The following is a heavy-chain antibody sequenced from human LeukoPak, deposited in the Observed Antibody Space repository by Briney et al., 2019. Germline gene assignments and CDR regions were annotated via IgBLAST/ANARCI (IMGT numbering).Heavy chain of an antibody. J-gene: IGHJ3*02. CDR1: GFTFSSSS. Sequence: GGPLRLSCAASGFTFSSSSMNWVRQAPGKGLEWVSSISSSSSYISYADSVKGRFTISRDNAKNSLYLQLNSLRAEDTAVYYCARGYCGGDCYPDAFDIWGQGTMVTVSS. CDR3: ARGYCGGDCYPDAFDI. D-gene: IGHD2-21*02. CDR2: ISSSSSYI. V-gene: IGHV3-21*01.